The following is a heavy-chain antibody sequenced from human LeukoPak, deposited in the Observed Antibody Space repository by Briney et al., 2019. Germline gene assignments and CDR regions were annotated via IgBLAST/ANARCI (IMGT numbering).Heavy chain of an antibody. D-gene: IGHD2-2*01. Sequence: PGGSLRLSCAASGFTFSTYGMNWVRQAPGKGLEWVSGISPSGGITYYADSVKGRFTISRDNSKNTLYLQMNSLRAEDTAVYYCAKEGGDIVVVPAARDAFDIWGQGTMVTVSS. CDR3: AKEGGDIVVVPAARDAFDI. CDR2: ISPSGGIT. V-gene: IGHV3-23*01. J-gene: IGHJ3*02. CDR1: GFTFSTYG.